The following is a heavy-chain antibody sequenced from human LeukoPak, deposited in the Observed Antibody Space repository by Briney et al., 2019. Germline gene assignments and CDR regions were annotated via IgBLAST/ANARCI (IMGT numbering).Heavy chain of an antibody. D-gene: IGHD6-13*01. CDR1: GGSLRRYS. V-gene: IGHV4-59*01. CDR3: GREGIAAAASGIDY. CDR2: IYYSGSP. J-gene: IGHJ4*02. Sequence: SETLSLTCTVSGGSLRRYSWSWIRQPPGKGLEWIGYIYYSGSPNYNPSLKSRVTISVDTSKNQFSLKLSSVTAANTAVYYCGREGIAAAASGIDYWGQGILVAVSS.